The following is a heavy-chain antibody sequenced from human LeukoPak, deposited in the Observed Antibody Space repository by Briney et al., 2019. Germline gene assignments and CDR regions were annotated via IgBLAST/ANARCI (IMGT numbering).Heavy chain of an antibody. Sequence: GGTLRLSCVASGFTFSSYGISWVRQAPGKGLEWVANIKQDGSEKFYVDSVKGRFTISRDNAKYSLYLQMNSLRAEDTAVYYCARDRWGYSYGGDWGQGTLVTVSS. CDR2: IKQDGSEK. D-gene: IGHD5-18*01. CDR1: GFTFSSYG. CDR3: ARDRWGYSYGGD. J-gene: IGHJ4*02. V-gene: IGHV3-7*01.